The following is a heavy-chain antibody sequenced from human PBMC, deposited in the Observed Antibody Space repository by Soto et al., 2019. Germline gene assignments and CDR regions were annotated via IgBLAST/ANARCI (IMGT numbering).Heavy chain of an antibody. Sequence: QVHLVQSGAEVNKPGASVKVSCKGSGYTFTSYGITWVRQAPGQGLEWMGWISAHNGNTNYAQKLQGRVTVTRDTSTRTAYMELTSLRSDDTAVYYCARVRYGYYWGQGALVTVSA. V-gene: IGHV1-18*01. CDR1: GYTFTSYG. D-gene: IGHD1-1*01. J-gene: IGHJ4*02. CDR2: ISAHNGNT. CDR3: ARVRYGYY.